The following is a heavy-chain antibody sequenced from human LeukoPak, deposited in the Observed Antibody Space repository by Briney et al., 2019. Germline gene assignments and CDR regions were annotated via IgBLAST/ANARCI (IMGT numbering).Heavy chain of an antibody. J-gene: IGHJ4*02. CDR2: INPNSGGT. CDR3: ARGPTYCSSTSCPFDY. Sequence: ASVKVSCKASGYTFTSYGISWVRQAPGQGLEWMGWINPNSGGTNYAQKFQGRVTMTRDTSISTAYMELSRLRSDDTAVYYCARGPTYCSSTSCPFDYWGQGTLVTVSS. D-gene: IGHD2-2*01. CDR1: GYTFTSYG. V-gene: IGHV1-2*02.